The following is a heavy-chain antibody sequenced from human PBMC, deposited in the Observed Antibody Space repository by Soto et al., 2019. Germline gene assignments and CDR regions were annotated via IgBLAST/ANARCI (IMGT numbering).Heavy chain of an antibody. CDR1: GFTFWCYL. J-gene: IGHJ5*02. Sequence: EVQLVESGGGLVQPGGALEPSCATPGFTFWCYLIRLVPQGPRKGLEWVGHIKQSGSDRYYVDSVRGRFTISRDNAKNSLYLQMNSLRVEDTAMYYCASVKSWAVSPWGQGTLVTVSS. CDR2: IKQSGSDR. CDR3: ASVKSWAVSP. D-gene: IGHD3-10*01. V-gene: IGHV3-7*01.